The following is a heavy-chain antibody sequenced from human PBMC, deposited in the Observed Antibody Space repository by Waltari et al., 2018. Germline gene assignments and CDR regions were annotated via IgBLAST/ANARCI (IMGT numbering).Heavy chain of an antibody. V-gene: IGHV4-59*11. CDR3: ARDSLQTLDY. D-gene: IGHD4-4*01. CDR1: GDSIRRHY. J-gene: IGHJ4*02. CDR2: IYYSGST. Sequence: QVQLPESGPGLVNPSETLSLNCTVSGDSIRRHYWSWIRQPPGKGLEWIWYIYYSGSTNYNPSLKSRVTISVDTSKNQFSLKLSSVTAADTAVYYCARDSLQTLDYWGQGTLVTVSS.